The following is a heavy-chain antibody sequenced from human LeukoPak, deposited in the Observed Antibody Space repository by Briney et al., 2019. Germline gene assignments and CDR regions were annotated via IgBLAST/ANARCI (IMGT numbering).Heavy chain of an antibody. D-gene: IGHD3-9*01. CDR3: ASVEILTGSYYFDY. CDR1: GGSISSYY. V-gene: IGHV4-59*01. J-gene: IGHJ4*02. CDR2: IYYSGST. Sequence: SETLSLTCSVSGGSISSYYWSWIRQPPGKGLEWIGYIYYSGSTNYNPSLKSRVTISVDTSKNQFSLRLSSVTAADTAVYYCASVEILTGSYYFDYWGQGTLVTVSS.